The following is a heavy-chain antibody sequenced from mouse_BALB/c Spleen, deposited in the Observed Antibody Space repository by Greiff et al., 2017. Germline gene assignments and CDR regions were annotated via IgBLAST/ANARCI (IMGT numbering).Heavy chain of an antibody. D-gene: IGHD1-3*01. CDR1: GFTFSSFG. V-gene: IGHV5-17*02. CDR3: ARRGTSYAMDY. Sequence: EVQLQESGGGLVQPGGSRKLSCAASGFTFSSFGMHWVRQAPEKGLEWVAYISSGSSTIYYADTVKGRFTISRDNPKNTLFLQMTSLRSEDTAMYYCARRGTSYAMDYWGQGTSVTVSS. CDR2: ISSGSSTI. J-gene: IGHJ4*01.